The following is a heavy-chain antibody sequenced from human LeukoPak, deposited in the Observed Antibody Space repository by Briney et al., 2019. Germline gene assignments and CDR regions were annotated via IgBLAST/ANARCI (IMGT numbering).Heavy chain of an antibody. Sequence: GGSLRLSCAASGFTFSNAWMSWVRQAPGKGLEWVGRIKSKTDGGTTDYAAPVKGRFTISRDDSKNTLYLQMNSLKTEDTAVYYCITDPRMAMKRFDYWGQGTLVTVSS. J-gene: IGHJ4*02. V-gene: IGHV3-15*01. CDR3: ITDPRMAMKRFDY. CDR1: GFTFSNAW. D-gene: IGHD5-24*01. CDR2: IKSKTDGGTT.